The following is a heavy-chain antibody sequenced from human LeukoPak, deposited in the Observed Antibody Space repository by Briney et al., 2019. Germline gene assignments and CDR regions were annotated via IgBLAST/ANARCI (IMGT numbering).Heavy chain of an antibody. CDR1: GGSISSGSYY. CDR2: IYSSGST. V-gene: IGHV4-61*02. D-gene: IGHD2-2*01. CDR3: ARAPLGDHCSSTSCSPDY. Sequence: SETLSLTCTVSGGSISSGSYYWSWIRQPAGKGLEWIGRIYSSGSTNYNPSLKSRVTISVDTSKNQFSLKLSSVTAADTAVYYCARAPLGDHCSSTSCSPDYWGQGTLVTVSS. J-gene: IGHJ4*02.